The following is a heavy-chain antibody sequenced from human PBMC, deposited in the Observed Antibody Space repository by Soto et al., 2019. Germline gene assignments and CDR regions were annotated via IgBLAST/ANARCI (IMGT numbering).Heavy chain of an antibody. Sequence: ASVKVSCKASGYTFTSYGISWVRQAPGQGLEWMGWISAYNGNTNYAQKLQGRVTMTTDTSTSTAYMELRSLRSDDTAVYYCARDPIFILTGYYVNWFDPWGQGTLVTVS. CDR2: ISAYNGNT. J-gene: IGHJ5*02. D-gene: IGHD3-9*01. CDR1: GYTFTSYG. CDR3: ARDPIFILTGYYVNWFDP. V-gene: IGHV1-18*01.